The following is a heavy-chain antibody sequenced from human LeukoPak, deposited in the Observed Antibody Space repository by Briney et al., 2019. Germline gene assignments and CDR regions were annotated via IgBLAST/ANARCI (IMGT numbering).Heavy chain of an antibody. J-gene: IGHJ4*02. CDR1: GYTFTGYY. CDR3: ARDRSRGSYYDY. D-gene: IGHD1-26*01. Sequence: GASVKVSCKASGYTFTGYYMHWVRQAPGQGLEWMGWINPNSGGTNYAQKFQGRVTMTRDTSISTAYMELSRLRSDDMAVYYCARDRSRGSYYDYWGQGTLVTVSS. V-gene: IGHV1-2*02. CDR2: INPNSGGT.